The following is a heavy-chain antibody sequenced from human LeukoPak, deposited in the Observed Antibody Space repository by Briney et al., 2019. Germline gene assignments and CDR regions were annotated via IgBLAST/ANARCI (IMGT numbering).Heavy chain of an antibody. V-gene: IGHV3-33*01. D-gene: IGHD1-20*01. J-gene: IGHJ4*02. Sequence: HPGRSLRLSCAASGFTFSSYGMHWVRQAPGKGLEWVAVIWYDGSDKYYADSVKGQFTISRDNSKNALYLQMNSLRVEDTAVYYCARDGAHEPLTGPFDYWGQGTLVTVSS. CDR1: GFTFSSYG. CDR2: IWYDGSDK. CDR3: ARDGAHEPLTGPFDY.